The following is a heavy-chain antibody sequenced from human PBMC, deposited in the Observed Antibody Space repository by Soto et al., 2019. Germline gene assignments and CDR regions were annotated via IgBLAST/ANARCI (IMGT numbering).Heavy chain of an antibody. V-gene: IGHV4-59*01. CDR3: ARGRQWLDSSWFDP. J-gene: IGHJ5*02. D-gene: IGHD6-19*01. CDR1: GGSITTYY. CDR2: ISYSGTT. Sequence: QVQLQESGPGLVKPSESLSLNCTVSGGSITTYYWSWIRQPPGKGLEWIGCISYSGTTNYNSSLKSLVTRSVYTSKNQLSLRLSSMNAADTAVYYCARGRQWLDSSWFDPWGQGTLVTVSS.